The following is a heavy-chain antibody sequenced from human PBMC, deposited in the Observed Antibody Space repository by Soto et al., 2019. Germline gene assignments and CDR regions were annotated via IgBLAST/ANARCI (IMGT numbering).Heavy chain of an antibody. CDR1: GFTFSGYA. D-gene: IGHD5-18*01. CDR3: ARESGYRPYYYGMDV. V-gene: IGHV3-23*01. J-gene: IGHJ6*02. CDR2: ISGSGGST. Sequence: HPGGSLRLSCAASGFTFSGYAMSWVRQAPGKGLEWVSAISGSGGSTYYADSVKGRFTISRDNSKNTLYLQMNSLRAEDTAVYYCARESGYRPYYYGMDVWGQGTTVTVSS.